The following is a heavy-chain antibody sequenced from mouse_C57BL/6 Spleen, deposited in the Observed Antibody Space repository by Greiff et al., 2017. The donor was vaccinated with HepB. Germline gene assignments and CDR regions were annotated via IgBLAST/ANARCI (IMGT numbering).Heavy chain of an antibody. CDR1: GYSFTDYN. CDR2: INPNYGTT. CDR3: ARSRYGSSYGYAMDY. Sequence: EVQLQQSGPELVKPGASVKISCKASGYSFTDYNMNWVKQSNGKSLEWIGVINPNYGTTSYNQKFQGKATLTVDQSSSTAYMQLNSLTSEDSAVYYCARSRYGSSYGYAMDYWGQGTSVTVSS. J-gene: IGHJ4*01. D-gene: IGHD1-1*01. V-gene: IGHV1-39*01.